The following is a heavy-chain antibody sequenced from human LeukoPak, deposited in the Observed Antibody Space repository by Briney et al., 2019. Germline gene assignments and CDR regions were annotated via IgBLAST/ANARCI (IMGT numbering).Heavy chain of an antibody. CDR1: GGTFTSYA. CDR3: ARRHSRWTIGDS. D-gene: IGHD4-11*01. Sequence: SVKVSCKASGGTFTSYAISWVRQAPGQGLEWMGGIIPIFGTPSYAQKFRGRVTITADESTTTAYMDLNSLTSGDTAVYYCARRHSRWTIGDSWGQGTLVTVSS. V-gene: IGHV1-69*01. J-gene: IGHJ4*02. CDR2: IIPIFGTP.